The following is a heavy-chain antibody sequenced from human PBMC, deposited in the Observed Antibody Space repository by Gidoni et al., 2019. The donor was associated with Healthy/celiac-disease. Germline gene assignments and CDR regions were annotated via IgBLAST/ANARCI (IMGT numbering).Heavy chain of an antibody. CDR3: ARRRGFLRYRESYYMDV. J-gene: IGHJ6*03. CDR1: GGSFSGYY. V-gene: IGHV4-34*01. Sequence: QVQLQQWGAGLLKPSKTLSLTCAVYGGSFSGYYWSWIRQPPGKGLEWIGEINHSGSTNYNPSLKSRVTISVDTSKNQFSLKLSSVTAADTAVYYCARRRGFLRYRESYYMDVWGKGTTVTVSS. D-gene: IGHD3-10*01. CDR2: INHSGST.